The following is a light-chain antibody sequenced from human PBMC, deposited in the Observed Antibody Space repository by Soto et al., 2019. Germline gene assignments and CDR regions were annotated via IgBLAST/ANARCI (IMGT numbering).Light chain of an antibody. J-gene: IGKJ1*01. V-gene: IGKV1-9*01. CDR1: QDISSY. CDR2: SAS. CDR3: QQLNRFPRT. Sequence: DIQLTQSPSFLSASVGDRVTITRRASQDISSYLAWYQQRPGKVPRFLTHSASTLQSGVPSRFSATGSGTTFTLTISILQPEDIATYYCQQLNRFPRTFGQGTKVEV.